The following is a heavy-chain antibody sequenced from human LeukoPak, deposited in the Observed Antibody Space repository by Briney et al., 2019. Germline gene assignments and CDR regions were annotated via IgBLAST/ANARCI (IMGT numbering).Heavy chain of an antibody. D-gene: IGHD6-19*01. CDR2: ISGSGGST. J-gene: IGHJ6*02. CDR3: AKAESGWYDYYYYGMDV. Sequence: GGSLRLSCAASGFTFSTYAMSWVRQAPGKGLEWVSAISGSGGSTYYADSVKGRFTISRDNSKNTLYLQMNSLRAEDTAVYYCAKAESGWYDYYYYGMDVWGQGTTVTVS. V-gene: IGHV3-23*01. CDR1: GFTFSTYA.